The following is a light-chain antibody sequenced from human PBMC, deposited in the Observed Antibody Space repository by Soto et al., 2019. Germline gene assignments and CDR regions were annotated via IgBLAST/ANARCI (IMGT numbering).Light chain of an antibody. CDR1: QSISSN. V-gene: IGKV1-39*01. CDR3: QHPNNFPIT. J-gene: IGKJ5*01. CDR2: ATS. Sequence: DILMTQSPSSLSASAGERVTISCRASQSISSNLTWYQQKPGKAPKLLIYATSSMQSGVPSRFSGSGCGTDVSLPTSSLQPEEVSTVYCQHPNNFPITFGQGTRLDIK.